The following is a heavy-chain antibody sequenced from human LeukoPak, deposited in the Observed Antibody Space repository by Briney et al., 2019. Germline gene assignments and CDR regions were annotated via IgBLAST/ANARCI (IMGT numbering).Heavy chain of an antibody. CDR3: VKGGWFDD. J-gene: IGHJ4*02. D-gene: IGHD6-19*01. Sequence: GGSLRLSCTGSGFTFGDYAMNWVRQAPGKGLAWVSDISSSGDETHYAASVKGRFTISRDNSDNTLFLQMNSLRAEDTAIYYCVKGGWFDDWGQGTLVTVSS. CDR2: ISSSGDET. V-gene: IGHV3-23*01. CDR1: GFTFGDYA.